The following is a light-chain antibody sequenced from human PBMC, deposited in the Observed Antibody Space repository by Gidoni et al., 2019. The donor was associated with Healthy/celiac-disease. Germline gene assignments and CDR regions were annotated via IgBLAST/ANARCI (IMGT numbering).Light chain of an antibody. V-gene: IGKV1-39*01. CDR1: QSISSY. CDR2: AAS. CDR3: QQSYSTPRT. J-gene: IGKJ1*01. Sequence: QLTQSPSSLSASVGDRVTITCRASQSISSYLNWYQQKPGKAPKLLIYAASSLQSGVPSRFSGSGSGTDFTLTISSLQPEDFATYYCQQSYSTPRTFGQGTKVEIK.